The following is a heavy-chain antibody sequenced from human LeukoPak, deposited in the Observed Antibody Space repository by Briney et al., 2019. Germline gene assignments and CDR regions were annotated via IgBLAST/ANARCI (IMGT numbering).Heavy chain of an antibody. Sequence: GRSLRLSCAASGFTFSSYGMHWVRQAPGKGLEWVAVISYDGSNKYYADSVKGRFTISRDNSKNTLYLQMNSLRAEDTAVYYCAKDGYGSNYYYGMDVWGQGTTVTVSS. CDR2: ISYDGSNK. D-gene: IGHD5-18*01. J-gene: IGHJ6*02. V-gene: IGHV3-30*18. CDR1: GFTFSSYG. CDR3: AKDGYGSNYYYGMDV.